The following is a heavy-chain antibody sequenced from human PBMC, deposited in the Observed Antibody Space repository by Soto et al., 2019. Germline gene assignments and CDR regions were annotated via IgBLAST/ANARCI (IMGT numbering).Heavy chain of an antibody. V-gene: IGHV3-49*04. D-gene: IGHD3-10*01. CDR1: GFTFGDYA. J-gene: IGHJ4*02. Sequence: GSLRLSCTASGFTFGDYAMSWVGQAPGKGLEWVGFIRSKAYGGTTEYAASVKGRFTISRDDSKSIAYLQMNSLKTEDTAVYYCTRDSPTAYGSGSYPDYWGQGTLVTVSS. CDR3: TRDSPTAYGSGSYPDY. CDR2: IRSKAYGGTT.